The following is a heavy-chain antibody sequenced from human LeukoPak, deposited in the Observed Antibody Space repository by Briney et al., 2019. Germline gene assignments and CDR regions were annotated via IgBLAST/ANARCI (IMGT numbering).Heavy chain of an antibody. V-gene: IGHV4-31*03. CDR1: GVSINSAGYY. CDR2: IYYSGST. CDR3: ARAAYSSSWALDY. D-gene: IGHD6-13*01. J-gene: IGHJ4*02. Sequence: TLXXXCTVSGVSINSAGYYWSWIRQHPGKGLEWIGYIYYSGSTYYNPSLKSRLTISADTSKNQFSLNLTSVTAADTAVYYCARAAYSSSWALDYWGQGTLVTVSS.